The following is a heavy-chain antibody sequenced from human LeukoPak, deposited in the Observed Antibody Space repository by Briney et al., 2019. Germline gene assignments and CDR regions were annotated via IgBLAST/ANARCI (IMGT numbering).Heavy chain of an antibody. Sequence: SETLSLTCTVSGGSISSYYWSWIRQPPGKGLEWIGYIYYSGSTNYNPSLKSRVTISVDPSKTQFSMKLSSATAADTAVYYCAGRMATIRGEEVDSWGQGTLVTVSS. CDR2: IYYSGST. J-gene: IGHJ4*02. V-gene: IGHV4-59*08. CDR1: GGSISSYY. CDR3: AGRMATIRGEEVDS. D-gene: IGHD5-24*01.